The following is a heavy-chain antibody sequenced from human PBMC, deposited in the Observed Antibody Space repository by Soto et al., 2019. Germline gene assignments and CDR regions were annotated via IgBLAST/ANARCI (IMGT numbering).Heavy chain of an antibody. D-gene: IGHD3-10*01. V-gene: IGHV3-33*01. J-gene: IGHJ4*02. CDR1: GFTFSSYG. CDR3: ARRGSGTSCFDY. Sequence: QVQLVESGGGVVQPGRSLRLSCAASGFTFSSYGMHWVRQAPGKGLEWVAVIWSDGSNKYYADSVKGRFTISRDNSKNTLYLQMNSLRAEDTAVYYCARRGSGTSCFDYWGQGTLVTVSS. CDR2: IWSDGSNK.